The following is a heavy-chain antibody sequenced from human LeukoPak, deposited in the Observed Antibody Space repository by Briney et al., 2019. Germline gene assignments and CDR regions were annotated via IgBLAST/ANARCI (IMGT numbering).Heavy chain of an antibody. Sequence: SETLSLTCAVYGGSFSGYYWSWIRQPPGKGLEWIGEINHSGSTNYNPSLKSRVTISVDTSKNQFSLKLSSVTAADTAVYYCARLRNDYVWGSYRYLDGMDVWGQGTTVTVSS. J-gene: IGHJ6*02. V-gene: IGHV4-34*01. CDR3: ARLRNDYVWGSYRYLDGMDV. CDR2: INHSGST. D-gene: IGHD3-16*02. CDR1: GGSFSGYY.